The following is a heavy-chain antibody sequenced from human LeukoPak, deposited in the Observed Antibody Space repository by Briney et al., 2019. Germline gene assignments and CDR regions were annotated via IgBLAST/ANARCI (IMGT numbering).Heavy chain of an antibody. Sequence: SVKASCKASGGTFSSYAISWVRRAPGERLEWRGRIIPILGIANYAQKFKGRVTITADKSTSTAYMELSSLRAEDTAVYYCARVSRGDYGMDLWAQDTRDSVST. J-gene: IGHJ6*01. CDR1: GGTFSSYA. V-gene: IGHV1-69*04. CDR2: IIPILGIA. CDR3: ARVSRGDYGMDL. D-gene: IGHD3-10*01.